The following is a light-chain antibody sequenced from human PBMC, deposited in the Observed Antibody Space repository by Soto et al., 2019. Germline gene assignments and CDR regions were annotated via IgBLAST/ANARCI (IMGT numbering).Light chain of an antibody. CDR1: SSNIGSNY. J-gene: IGLJ7*01. CDR2: RNN. CDR3: AAWDDSLSGPG. V-gene: IGLV1-47*01. Sequence: QSVLTQPPSASGTPGQRVTISCSGSSSNIGSNYVYWYQQLPGTAPKLLIYRNNQRPSGVPDRVSGSKSGTSASLAISGLRSEDEADYYCAAWDDSLSGPGFGGGTQLTVL.